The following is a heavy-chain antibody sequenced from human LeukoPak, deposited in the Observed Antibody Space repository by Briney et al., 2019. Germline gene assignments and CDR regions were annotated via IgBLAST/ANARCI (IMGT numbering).Heavy chain of an antibody. J-gene: IGHJ4*02. V-gene: IGHV4-59*01. CDR2: IYYSGST. CDR3: ARVGSVAGSDY. CDR1: GGSFSGYY. D-gene: IGHD6-19*01. Sequence: PSETLSLTCAVYGGSFSGYYWSWIRQPPGKGLEWIGYIYYSGSTNYNPSLKSRVTISVDTSENQFSLKLSSVTAADTAVYYCARVGSVAGSDYWGQGTLVTVSS.